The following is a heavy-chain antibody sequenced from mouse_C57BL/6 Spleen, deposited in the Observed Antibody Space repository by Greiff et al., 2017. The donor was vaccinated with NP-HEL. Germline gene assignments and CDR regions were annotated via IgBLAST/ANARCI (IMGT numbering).Heavy chain of an antibody. Sequence: VQLVESGPGLVAPSQSLSITCTVSGFSLTSYGVHWVRQPPGKGLEWLVVIWSDGSTTYNSARKSRLSISKDNSKSQVIIKMNSLQTDDTAMYYCARHGVDSSGGFAYWGQGTLVTVSA. CDR3: ARHGVDSSGGFAY. CDR1: GFSLTSYG. CDR2: IWSDGST. D-gene: IGHD3-2*02. V-gene: IGHV2-6-1*01. J-gene: IGHJ3*01.